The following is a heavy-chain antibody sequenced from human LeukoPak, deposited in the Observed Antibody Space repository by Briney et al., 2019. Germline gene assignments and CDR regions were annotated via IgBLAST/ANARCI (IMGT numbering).Heavy chain of an antibody. CDR1: GGTFSSYA. CDR2: IIPIFGTA. Sequence: ASVKVSCKASGGTFSSYAISWVRQAPGQGLEWMGGIIPIFGTANYAQKLQGRVTITADKSTSTAYMELSSLRSEDTAVYYCARAVDIVVVPAAYPYYYYGMDVWGKGTTVTVSS. CDR3: ARAVDIVVVPAAYPYYYYGMDV. J-gene: IGHJ6*04. V-gene: IGHV1-69*06. D-gene: IGHD2-2*01.